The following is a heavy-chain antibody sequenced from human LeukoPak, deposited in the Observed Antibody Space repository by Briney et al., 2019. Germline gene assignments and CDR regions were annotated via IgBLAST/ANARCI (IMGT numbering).Heavy chain of an antibody. V-gene: IGHV4-30-2*01. CDR2: IYHSGST. J-gene: IGHJ6*04. CDR1: GGSISSGGYY. D-gene: IGHD6-13*01. CDR3: ARENSSSSPRLSMDV. Sequence: SETLSLTCTVSGGSISSGGYYWSWIRQPPGKGLEWIGYIYHSGSTYYNPSFKSRVTISVDRSKNQFSLKLSSVTAADTAVYYCARENSSSSPRLSMDVWGKGTTVTVSS.